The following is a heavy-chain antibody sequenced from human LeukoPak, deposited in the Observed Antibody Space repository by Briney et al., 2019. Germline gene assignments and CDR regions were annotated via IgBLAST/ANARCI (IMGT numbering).Heavy chain of an antibody. V-gene: IGHV3-23*01. J-gene: IGHJ1*01. CDR3: AKLVGGYYDSSGYYYQH. CDR2: ISGSGGST. CDR1: GFTFSSYA. D-gene: IGHD3-22*01. Sequence: PGGSLRLSCAASGFTFSSYAMSWVRQAPGKGLEWVSAISGSGGSTYYADSVKGRFTISRDNSKNTLYLQMNSLRAEDTAVYYCAKLVGGYYDSSGYYYQHWGQGTLVTVSS.